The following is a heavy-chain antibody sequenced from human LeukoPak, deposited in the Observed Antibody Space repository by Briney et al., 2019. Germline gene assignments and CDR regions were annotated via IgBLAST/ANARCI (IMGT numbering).Heavy chain of an antibody. CDR1: GFTFSSYA. Sequence: GGSLRLSCAASGFTFSSYAMSWVRQAPGKGLEWVSAISGSGGNTYYADSVKGRFTISRDNSKNTLYLQMNSLRAEDTAVYYCAKLRSGYDSFFDYWGQGTPVTVSS. CDR2: ISGSGGNT. V-gene: IGHV3-23*01. D-gene: IGHD5-12*01. J-gene: IGHJ4*02. CDR3: AKLRSGYDSFFDY.